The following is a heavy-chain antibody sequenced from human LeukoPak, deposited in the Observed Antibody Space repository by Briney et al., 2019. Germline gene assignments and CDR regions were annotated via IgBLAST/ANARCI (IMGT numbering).Heavy chain of an antibody. D-gene: IGHD3-10*01. J-gene: IGHJ4*02. Sequence: SETLSLTCAVYGGSFSGYYWSWIRQPPGKGLEWIGEINHSGSTNYNPSLKSRVTISVDTSKNQFSLKLSSVTAADTAVYYCARGRVYYYGSGTYPLFDYGGQGTLVAVSS. V-gene: IGHV4-34*01. CDR2: INHSGST. CDR3: ARGRVYYYGSGTYPLFDY. CDR1: GGSFSGYY.